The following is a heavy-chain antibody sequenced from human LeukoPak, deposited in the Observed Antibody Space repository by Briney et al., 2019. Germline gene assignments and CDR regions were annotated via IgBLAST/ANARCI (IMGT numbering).Heavy chain of an antibody. CDR1: GFTFSSYS. Sequence: PGGSLRLSCAASGFTFSSYSMNWVRQAPGKGLEWVSYISSSSSTIYYADSVKGRFTISRDNAKNSLYLQMNSLRAEDTAVYYCARDTAMVRLDYWGQGTLVTVSS. V-gene: IGHV3-48*01. CDR3: ARDTAMVRLDY. CDR2: ISSSSSTI. J-gene: IGHJ4*02. D-gene: IGHD5-18*01.